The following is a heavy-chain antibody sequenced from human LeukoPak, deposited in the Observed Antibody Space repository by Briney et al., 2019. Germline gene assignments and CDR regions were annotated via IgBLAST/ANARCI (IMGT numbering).Heavy chain of an antibody. CDR1: GGSISSHY. CDR3: ARTESSTSCYGVCAGYYYYYMDV. Sequence: SETLSLTCTVYGGSISSHYWSWIRQPPGTGLEWIGYMHYSGSTNYNPSLKSRVTISVDTSKNQFSLKLSSVTAADTAVYYCARTESSTSCYGVCAGYYYYYMDVWGKGTTVTVSS. CDR2: MHYSGST. D-gene: IGHD2-2*01. J-gene: IGHJ6*03. V-gene: IGHV4-59*11.